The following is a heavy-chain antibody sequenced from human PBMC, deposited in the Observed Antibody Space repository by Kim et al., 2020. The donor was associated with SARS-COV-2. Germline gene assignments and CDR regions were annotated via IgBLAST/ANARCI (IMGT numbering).Heavy chain of an antibody. D-gene: IGHD3-9*01. CDR3: ARDYAGYFKGLDV. Sequence: GGSLRLSCAASGFAMSSYGMHWVRQAPGKGLEWVSLIRYDGGNKYYADSVKGRFTISRDNSKNTLYLQMNSLRAEDTAVYYCARDYAGYFKGLDVWGQGT. CDR2: IRYDGGNK. J-gene: IGHJ6*02. CDR1: GFAMSSYG. V-gene: IGHV3-33*01.